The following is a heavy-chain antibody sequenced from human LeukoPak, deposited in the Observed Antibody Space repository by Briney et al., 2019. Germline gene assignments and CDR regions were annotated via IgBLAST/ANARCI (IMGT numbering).Heavy chain of an antibody. J-gene: IGHJ6*01. CDR3: ARPGTTYYSYIMDV. D-gene: IGHD1-1*01. CDR2: IYYSGNA. V-gene: IGHV4-39*01. Sequence: SETLSLTCTVSGGSISSSSYFWGWIRQPPGKGLEWIGSIYYSGNAYFNPSLKSRVTISVDTSKNQFSLNLSPVTAADTAVYYCARPGTTYYSYIMDVWGQGTTVTVSS. CDR1: GGSISSSSYF.